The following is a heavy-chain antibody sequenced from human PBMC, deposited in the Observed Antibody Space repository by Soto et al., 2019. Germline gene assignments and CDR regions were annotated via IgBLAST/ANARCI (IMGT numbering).Heavy chain of an antibody. CDR2: IYSSGST. CDR3: GRQGRYWNVASGYSYFSGMDV. CDR1: GGSISSYY. D-gene: IGHD3-10*01. Sequence: VQLQESGPGLVKPSETLSLTCTVSGGSISSYYWNWIRQPPGKGLEWVGFIYSSGSTNYNPSLKSRVTISIDTSKNQFSLKLSSVPAADTPVYYCGRQGRYWNVASGYSYFSGMDVWGQGTTVTVSS. J-gene: IGHJ6*02. V-gene: IGHV4-59*08.